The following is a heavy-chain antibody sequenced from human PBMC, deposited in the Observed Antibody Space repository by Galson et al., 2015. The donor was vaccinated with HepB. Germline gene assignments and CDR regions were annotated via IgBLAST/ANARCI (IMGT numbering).Heavy chain of an antibody. D-gene: IGHD1-1*01. J-gene: IGHJ4*02. CDR1: GFSVKNYG. V-gene: IGHV3-23*01. CDR2: IGVSAGNT. CDR3: AKGTTDIDS. Sequence: SLRLSCAASGFSVKNYGMTWVRRAPGKGLECVSAIGVSAGNTDYADSAKGRFTISRDNSKNTLYLQMNSLRVEDTALYYCAKGTTDIDSWGQGTQVTVSS.